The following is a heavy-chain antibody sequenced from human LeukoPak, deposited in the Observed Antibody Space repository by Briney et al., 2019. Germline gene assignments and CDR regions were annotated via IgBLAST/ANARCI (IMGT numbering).Heavy chain of an antibody. CDR1: GGTFSSYA. CDR3: ARYCSSLRCRLDP. Sequence: SVKVSCKASGGTFSSYAISWVRQAPGQGLEWMGGIIPIFGTANYAQKFQGRVTITADESTSTAYMELRSLRSDDTAVYYCARYCSSLRCRLDPWGQGTLVTVSS. V-gene: IGHV1-69*13. CDR2: IIPIFGTA. J-gene: IGHJ5*02. D-gene: IGHD2-2*01.